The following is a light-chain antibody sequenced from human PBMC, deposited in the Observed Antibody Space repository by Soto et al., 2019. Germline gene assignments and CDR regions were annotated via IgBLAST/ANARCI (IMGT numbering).Light chain of an antibody. J-gene: IGKJ2*01. V-gene: IGKV3-20*01. CDR3: QQYGRSPHP. CDR2: GAS. CDR1: QSVSSSY. Sequence: EIVLTQSPGTLSLSPGERATLSCRASQSVSSSYLAWYQQKPGQAPRLLIYGASSRATGIPDRFSGSGSGTDFTLTISRLEPEDFAVYYCQQYGRSPHPFGQGTKLEIK.